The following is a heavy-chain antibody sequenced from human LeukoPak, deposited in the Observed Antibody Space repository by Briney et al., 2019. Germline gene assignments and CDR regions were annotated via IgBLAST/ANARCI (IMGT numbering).Heavy chain of an antibody. CDR1: GFTVSSNY. V-gene: IGHV3-53*05. CDR2: IYSGGST. D-gene: IGHD3-22*01. CDR3: ASPPPPLAPPNYYDSSGYYFDY. J-gene: IGHJ4*02. Sequence: PGGSLRLSCAASGFTVSSNYMSWVRQAPGKGLEWVSVIYSGGSTYYADSVKGRFTISRDNSKNTLYLQMNSLRAEDTAVYYCASPPPPLAPPNYYDSSGYYFDYWGQGTLVTVSS.